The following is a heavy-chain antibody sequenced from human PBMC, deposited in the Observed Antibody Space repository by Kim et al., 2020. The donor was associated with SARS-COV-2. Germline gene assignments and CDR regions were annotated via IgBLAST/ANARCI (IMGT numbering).Heavy chain of an antibody. CDR3: ASCLKRWELRG. J-gene: IGHJ4*02. D-gene: IGHD1-26*01. CDR1: GFTFSSYA. CDR2: ISYDGSNK. Sequence: GGSLRLSCAASGFTFSSYAMHWVRQAPGKGLEWVAVISYDGSNKYYADSVKGRFTISRDNSKNTLYLQMNSLRAEDTAVYYCASCLKRWELRGWGQGTLVTVSS. V-gene: IGHV3-30*04.